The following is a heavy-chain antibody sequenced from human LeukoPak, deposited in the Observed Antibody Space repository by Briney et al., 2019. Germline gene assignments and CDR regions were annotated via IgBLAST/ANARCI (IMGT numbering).Heavy chain of an antibody. CDR2: IYHSGST. J-gene: IGHJ4*02. Sequence: SETLSLTCAASGYSISSGYYWGWIRQPPGKGLEWIGSIYHSGSTYYNPSLKSRVTISVGTSKNQFSLKLSSVTAADTAVYYCALTEDSSGYYEDYWGQGTLVTVSS. CDR1: GYSISSGYY. CDR3: ALTEDSSGYYEDY. D-gene: IGHD3-22*01. V-gene: IGHV4-38-2*01.